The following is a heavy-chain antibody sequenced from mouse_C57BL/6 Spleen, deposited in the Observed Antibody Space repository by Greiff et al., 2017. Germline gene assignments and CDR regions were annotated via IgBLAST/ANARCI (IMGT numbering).Heavy chain of an antibody. V-gene: IGHV5-4*01. CDR3: ARDFLAYYSNYYYAMDY. D-gene: IGHD2-5*01. CDR2: ISDGGSYT. J-gene: IGHJ4*01. CDR1: GFTFSSYA. Sequence: EVQLQESGGGLVKPGGSLKLSCAASGFTFSSYAMSWVRQTPEKRLEWVATISDGGSYTYYPDNVKGRFTISRDNAKNNLYLQMSHLKSEDTAMYYCARDFLAYYSNYYYAMDYWGQGTSVTVSS.